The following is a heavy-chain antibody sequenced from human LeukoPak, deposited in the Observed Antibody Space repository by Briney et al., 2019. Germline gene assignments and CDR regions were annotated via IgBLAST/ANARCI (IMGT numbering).Heavy chain of an antibody. D-gene: IGHD2-15*01. V-gene: IGHV3-74*01. CDR2: IKTDGSNT. CDR1: GFTFSSYW. CDR3: AKDESNVVVVPYDY. J-gene: IGHJ4*02. Sequence: PGGSLRLSCAASGFTFSSYWMHWVRQAPGKGLVWVSRIKTDGSNTNYADSVKGRFTISRDNAKNTLYLQMNSLRAEDTAVYYCAKDESNVVVVPYDYWGQGTLVTVSS.